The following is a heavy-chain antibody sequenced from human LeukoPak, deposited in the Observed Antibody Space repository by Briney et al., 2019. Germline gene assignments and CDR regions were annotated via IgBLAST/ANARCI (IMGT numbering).Heavy chain of an antibody. V-gene: IGHV3-74*01. J-gene: IGHJ4*02. CDR3: AISGDGHSYFDY. CDR2: INSDGSST. D-gene: IGHD5-24*01. Sequence: GGSLRLSYAASGFTFSSYWMHWVRQAPGKGLVWVSRINSDGSSTTYADSVKGRFTISRDNAKNTLYLQMNSLRAEDTAVYYCAISGDGHSYFDYWGQGTLVTVSS. CDR1: GFTFSSYW.